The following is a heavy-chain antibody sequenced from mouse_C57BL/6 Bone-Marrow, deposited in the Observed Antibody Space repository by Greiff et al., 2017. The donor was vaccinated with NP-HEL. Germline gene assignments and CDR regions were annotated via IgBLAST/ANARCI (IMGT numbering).Heavy chain of an antibody. D-gene: IGHD1-1*01. CDR3: ARELLLYLYC. J-gene: IGHJ2*01. CDR2: IYPRSGNT. CDR1: GYTFTSYG. V-gene: IGHV1-81*01. Sequence: QVQLKESGAELARPGASVKLSCTASGYTFTSYGISWVKQRTGQGLEWIGEIYPRSGNTYYNEKFKGKATLTADKSSSTADMELRSLTAEDSAGYCCARELLLYLYCWGQGTTLTVSS.